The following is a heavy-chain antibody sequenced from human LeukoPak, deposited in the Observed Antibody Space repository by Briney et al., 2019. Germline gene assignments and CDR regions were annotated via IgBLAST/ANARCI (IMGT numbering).Heavy chain of an antibody. D-gene: IGHD3-3*01. CDR1: GGSISSSSYY. CDR2: IYYSGST. Sequence: TSETLSLTCTVSGGSISSSSYYWGWIRQPPGKGLEWIGSIYYSGSTYYNPSLKSRVTISVDTSKNQFSLKLSSVTAADTAVYYCASQVYYDFWSGYYTEDYWGQGTLVTVSS. J-gene: IGHJ4*02. CDR3: ASQVYYDFWSGYYTEDY. V-gene: IGHV4-39*07.